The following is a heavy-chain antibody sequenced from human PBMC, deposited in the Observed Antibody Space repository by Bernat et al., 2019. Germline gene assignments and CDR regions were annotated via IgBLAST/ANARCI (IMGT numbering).Heavy chain of an antibody. J-gene: IGHJ5*02. CDR2: INHSGST. CDR3: ARGASNTWFDP. CDR1: GESFSTYY. V-gene: IGHV4-34*02. Sequence: QVQLQRWGAGLLKPSETLSLPCAVYGESFSTYYWSWIRQPPGKGLEWIGEINHSGSTDYNPSLKSRVTISVDTSKNQFSLKLSSVTAADTAVYYCARGASNTWFDPWGQGTLVTVSS.